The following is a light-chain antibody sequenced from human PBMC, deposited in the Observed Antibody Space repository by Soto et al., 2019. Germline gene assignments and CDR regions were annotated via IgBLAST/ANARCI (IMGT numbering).Light chain of an antibody. CDR3: SSYTTLKTVV. V-gene: IGLV2-14*01. Sequence: QSALTQPASVSGSPGQSITISCTGTSSDLGPYKYVSWFQHHPGKAPKLIIFEVSNRPSGISDRFSGFKSANTAYLTISGVQPEDEADYHCSSYTTLKTVVFGGGTKLTVL. J-gene: IGLJ2*01. CDR1: SSDLGPYKY. CDR2: EVS.